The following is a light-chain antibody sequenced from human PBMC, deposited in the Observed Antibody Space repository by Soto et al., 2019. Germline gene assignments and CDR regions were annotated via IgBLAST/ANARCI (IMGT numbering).Light chain of an antibody. J-gene: IGKJ2*01. V-gene: IGKV1-33*01. CDR2: DAS. Sequence: DIQMTQSPSSLSASVGDRITITCQASQDISNRLNWYHQKPGKAPNLLIYDASNLAAGVPSGFSGSGSGTHFTFTITSLQPEDIGTYYCQNCLTVPYTVGQGNKVDIK. CDR3: QNCLTVPYT. CDR1: QDISNR.